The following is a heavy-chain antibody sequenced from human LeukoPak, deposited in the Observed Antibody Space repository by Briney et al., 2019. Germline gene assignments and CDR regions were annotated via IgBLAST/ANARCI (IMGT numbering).Heavy chain of an antibody. D-gene: IGHD3-22*01. V-gene: IGHV3-48*01. CDR2: ISSSSSTI. J-gene: IGHJ4*02. Sequence: PGGSLRLSCAASGFTFSSYSMNWVCQAPGKGLEWVSYISSSSSTIYYADSVKGRFTISRDNAKNSLYLQMNSLRAEDTAVYYCARDPGRYYYDSSGSGDYWGQGTLVTVSS. CDR1: GFTFSSYS. CDR3: ARDPGRYYYDSSGSGDY.